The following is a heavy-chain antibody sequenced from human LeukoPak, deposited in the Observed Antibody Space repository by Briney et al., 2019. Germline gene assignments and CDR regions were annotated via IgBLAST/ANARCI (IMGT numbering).Heavy chain of an antibody. CDR1: GFTFSNYA. CDR2: MSYDGNDK. V-gene: IGHV3-30-3*01. CDR3: ARFEHGSGSNY. D-gene: IGHD3-10*01. J-gene: IGHJ4*02. Sequence: GGSLRLSCAASGFTFSNYAMHWVRQAPGKGLEWVAVMSYDGNDKYYADSVKGRFTISRDNSRNTVYMQMNSLRAEDTTVYYCARFEHGSGSNYWGQGTLVTVSS.